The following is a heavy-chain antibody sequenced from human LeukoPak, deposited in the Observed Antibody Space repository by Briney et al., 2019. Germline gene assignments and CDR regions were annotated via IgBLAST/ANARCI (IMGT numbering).Heavy chain of an antibody. D-gene: IGHD5-24*01. J-gene: IGHJ4*02. CDR1: GDSVSNNSAA. CDR2: TYYRSKWYN. Sequence: SQTLSLTCVISGDSVSNNSAAWNWIRQSPSRGLEWLGRTYYRSKWYNDYAVSVKSRIAINPDTSKNQFSLQLNSVTPEDTAVYYCARLESSAGDGDYWGQGILVTVSS. V-gene: IGHV6-1*01. CDR3: ARLESSAGDGDY.